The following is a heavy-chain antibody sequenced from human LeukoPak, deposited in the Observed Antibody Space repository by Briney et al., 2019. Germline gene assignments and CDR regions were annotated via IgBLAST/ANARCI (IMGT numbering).Heavy chain of an antibody. Sequence: GGTLRLSCAASGFTFSSNGMSWVRQAPGKGLEWVSAISGSGGSTYYADSVKGRFTISRDNSKNTLYLQMNSLRAEDTAVYYCAVGGGKRWLQPFDYWGQGTLVTVSS. CDR3: AVGGGKRWLQPFDY. V-gene: IGHV3-23*01. D-gene: IGHD5-24*01. J-gene: IGHJ4*02. CDR1: GFTFSSNG. CDR2: ISGSGGST.